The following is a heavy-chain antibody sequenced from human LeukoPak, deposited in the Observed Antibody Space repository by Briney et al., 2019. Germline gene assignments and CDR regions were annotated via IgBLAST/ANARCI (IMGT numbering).Heavy chain of an antibody. D-gene: IGHD3-3*01. CDR2: ISFDGTIK. CDR3: ARGLTYYDVSDAFDI. J-gene: IGHJ3*02. Sequence: GGSLRLSCAASGFTFSSYGIHWVRQAPGKGLEWVAVISFDGTIKYYADSVKGRFTSSRDNSKNTLYLQMNSLRVEDTAVYYCARGLTYYDVSDAFDIWGQGTMVTVSS. V-gene: IGHV3-30*03. CDR1: GFTFSSYG.